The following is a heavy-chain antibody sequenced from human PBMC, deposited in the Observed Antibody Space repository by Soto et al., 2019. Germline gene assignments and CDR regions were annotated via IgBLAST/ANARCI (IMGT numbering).Heavy chain of an antibody. CDR1: GGSISSGGYY. D-gene: IGHD3-10*01. CDR2: IYYSGST. CDR3: ARITYYYGSGSYYKASEYYYGMDV. Sequence: SETLSLTCTVSGGSISSGGYYWSWIRQHPGKGLEWIGYIYYSGSTYYNPSLKSRVTISVDTSKNQFSLKLSSVTAADTAVYYCARITYYYGSGSYYKASEYYYGMDVWGQGTTVTVS. V-gene: IGHV4-31*03. J-gene: IGHJ6*02.